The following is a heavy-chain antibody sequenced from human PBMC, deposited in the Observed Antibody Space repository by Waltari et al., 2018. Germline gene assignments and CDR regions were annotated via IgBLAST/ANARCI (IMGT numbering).Heavy chain of an antibody. V-gene: IGHV4-38-2*01. CDR1: GYSISSGYY. CDR3: ARQDREQWLVPFDY. Sequence: QVQLQESGPGLVKPSETLSLTCAVSGYSISSGYYWGWIRQPPGKGLEWIGSIYHSGRTYYNPSLKSRVTISVDTSKNQFSLKLSSVTAADTAVYYCARQDREQWLVPFDYWGQGTLVTVSS. J-gene: IGHJ4*02. D-gene: IGHD6-19*01. CDR2: IYHSGRT.